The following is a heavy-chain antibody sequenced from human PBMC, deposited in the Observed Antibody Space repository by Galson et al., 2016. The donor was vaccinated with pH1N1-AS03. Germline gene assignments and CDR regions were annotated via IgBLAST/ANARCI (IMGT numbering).Heavy chain of an antibody. J-gene: IGHJ4*02. CDR2: ISGNGVST. V-gene: IGHV3-64*01. CDR1: GFTFSSYA. D-gene: IGHD4/OR15-4a*01. CDR3: ARGPVSYANYWFPPPDY. Sequence: SLRLSCAAAGFTFSSYAMFWVRQAPGKGLEYVSAISGNGVSTYYANSVKGKFTISRDNSKNTLYLQMGSLRPEDMAVYYCARGPVSYANYWFPPPDYWGQGTLVTASS.